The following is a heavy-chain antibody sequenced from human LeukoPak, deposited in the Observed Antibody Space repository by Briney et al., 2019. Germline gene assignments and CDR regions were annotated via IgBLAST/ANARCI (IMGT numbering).Heavy chain of an antibody. J-gene: IGHJ4*02. Sequence: GGSLRLSCAASGFTHSIYSMDWVRQAPGKGLEWVSSISSSGSYIYYADSLKGRFTISRDNAKNSLYLQVNSLRAEDTAVYYCAREDANSWDYWGQGILVTVSS. CDR3: AREDANSWDY. CDR1: GFTHSIYS. D-gene: IGHD6-13*01. CDR2: ISSSGSYI. V-gene: IGHV3-21*01.